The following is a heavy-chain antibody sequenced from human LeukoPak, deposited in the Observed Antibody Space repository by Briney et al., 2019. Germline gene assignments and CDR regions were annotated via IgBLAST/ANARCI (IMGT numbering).Heavy chain of an antibody. V-gene: IGHV3-23*01. J-gene: IGHJ6*02. CDR2: ISGRGANT. D-gene: IGHD3-10*01. Sequence: SGGSLRLSCAGSGFAFSSYGMSWVRQAPGKGLEWVSAISGRGANTYYADSVKGRFTISRDNSKNTLFLQMISLRAGDTAVYYCAKDLNYFGSGTYGYSEVYYYYGMDVWGPGTTVTVSS. CDR1: GFAFSSYG. CDR3: AKDLNYFGSGTYGYSEVYYYYGMDV.